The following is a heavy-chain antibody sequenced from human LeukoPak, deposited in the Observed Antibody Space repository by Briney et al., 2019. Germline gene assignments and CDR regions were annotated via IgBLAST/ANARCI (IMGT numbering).Heavy chain of an antibody. V-gene: IGHV1-2*02. J-gene: IGHJ4*02. D-gene: IGHD3-22*01. CDR2: INPNSGGT. CDR1: GYTFTGYY. Sequence: VKVSCKASGYTFTGYYMHWVRQAPGQGLEWMGWINPNSGGTNYAQKFQGRVTMTRDTSISTAYMELSRLRSDDTAVYYCARALRGVDYYDSSGLTDWGQGTLVTVSS. CDR3: ARALRGVDYYDSSGLTD.